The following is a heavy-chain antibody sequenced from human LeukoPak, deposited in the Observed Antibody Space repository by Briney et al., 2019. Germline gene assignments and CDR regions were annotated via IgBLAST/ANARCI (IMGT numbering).Heavy chain of an antibody. D-gene: IGHD2-8*01. V-gene: IGHV3-23*01. CDR3: AKQSYARSLGE. J-gene: IGHJ4*02. CDR1: GFHFSDFS. Sequence: GGSLRLSCATSGFHFSDFSMIGPGRPPGRGLEWISTTNSGGSSSDYAESVKGRFTISRDNSKNTLYLQMSSLRVEDTAMYYCAKQSYARSLGEGGPGTLVTVSS. CDR2: TNSGGSSS.